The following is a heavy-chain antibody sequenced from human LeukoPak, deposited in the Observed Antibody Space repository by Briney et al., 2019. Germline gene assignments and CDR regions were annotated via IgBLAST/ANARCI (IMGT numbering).Heavy chain of an antibody. CDR3: ARIVASYYFDY. V-gene: IGHV4-39*01. Sequence: PSETLSLTCTVSGGSISSSSYYWGWIRQPPGKGLEWIGSIYYSGSTYYNPSLKRRVTISVDTSKNQFSLKLSSVTAADTAVYYCARIVASYYFDYWGQGTLVTVSS. CDR1: GGSISSSSYY. J-gene: IGHJ4*02. D-gene: IGHD5-12*01. CDR2: IYYSGST.